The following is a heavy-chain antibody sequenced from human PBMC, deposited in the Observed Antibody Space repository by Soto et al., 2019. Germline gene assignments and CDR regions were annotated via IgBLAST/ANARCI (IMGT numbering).Heavy chain of an antibody. J-gene: IGHJ4*02. CDR2: INHSGST. CDR1: GGSFSGYY. D-gene: IGHD4-4*01. Sequence: SETLSLTCAVYGGSFSGYYWSWIRQPPGKGLEWIGEINHSGSTNYNPSLKSRVTISVDTSKNQFSLKLSSVTAADTAVYYCARGQMTTVTTYYFDYWGQGTLVTVSS. CDR3: ARGQMTTVTTYYFDY. V-gene: IGHV4-34*01.